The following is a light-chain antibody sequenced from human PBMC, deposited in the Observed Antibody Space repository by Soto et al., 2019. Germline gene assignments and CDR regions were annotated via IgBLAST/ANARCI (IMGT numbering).Light chain of an antibody. CDR1: SSDVGGYNY. CDR3: TSFTSRHTDV. CDR2: DVS. J-gene: IGLJ1*01. V-gene: IGLV2-14*03. Sequence: QSALTQPASVSGSPGQSITISCTGTSSDVGGYNYVSWYQQHPDKAPTLMIYDVSNRPSGVSNRFSGSKSGDTASLTISGLQAEDEADYYCTSFTSRHTDVFGTGTKLTVL.